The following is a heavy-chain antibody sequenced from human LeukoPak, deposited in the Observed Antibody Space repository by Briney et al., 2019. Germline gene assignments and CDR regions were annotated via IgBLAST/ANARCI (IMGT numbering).Heavy chain of an antibody. CDR3: VKDRSPGPLFLNWFAP. J-gene: IGHJ5*02. Sequence: GGSLRLSCAASRFTFSTYAMSWVRQAPGKGLEWVSAISGSGGSTYYADSVKGRFTISGDNSKNTLYLQMNSLRAEDTAVYYCVKDRSPGPLFLNWFAPWGKGTLVTVSS. D-gene: IGHD2-21*01. CDR2: ISGSGGST. CDR1: RFTFSTYA. V-gene: IGHV3-23*01.